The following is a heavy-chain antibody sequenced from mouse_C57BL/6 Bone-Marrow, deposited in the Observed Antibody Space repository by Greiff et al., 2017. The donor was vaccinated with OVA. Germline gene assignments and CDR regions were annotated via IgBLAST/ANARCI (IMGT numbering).Heavy chain of an antibody. Sequence: VQVVESGAELARPGASVKLSCKASGYTFTSYGISWVKQRTGQGLEWIGEIYPRSGNTYYNEKFKGKATLTADKSSSTAYMELRSLTSEDSAVYFCARNYVDYFDYWGQGTTLTVSS. CDR1: GYTFTSYG. J-gene: IGHJ2*01. CDR2: IYPRSGNT. V-gene: IGHV1-81*01. CDR3: ARNYVDYFDY. D-gene: IGHD2-4*01.